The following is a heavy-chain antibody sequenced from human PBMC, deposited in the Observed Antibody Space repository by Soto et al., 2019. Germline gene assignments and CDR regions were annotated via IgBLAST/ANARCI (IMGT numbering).Heavy chain of an antibody. Sequence: QVQLVQSGAEVKNPGSSVRVSCKTSGFTFNVYGIHWVRQAPGQGLEWMGGLIPIYDEPNYAQKFQGRVTITADKSTTTVYLELSSLRSEDTAVSFCARVRDPHLDHYGLDVWGQGTPVTVSS. CDR1: GFTFNVYG. J-gene: IGHJ6*02. CDR3: ARVRDPHLDHYGLDV. V-gene: IGHV1-69*06. CDR2: LIPIYDEP.